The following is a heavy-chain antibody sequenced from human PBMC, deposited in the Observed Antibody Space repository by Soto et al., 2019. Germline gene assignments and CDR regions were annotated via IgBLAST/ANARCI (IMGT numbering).Heavy chain of an antibody. V-gene: IGHV4-34*01. Sequence: QVQLQQWGAGLLKPSETLSLTCAVYGGSFSGYYWSWIRQPPGKGLEWIGEINHSGSTNYNPSLKSRVPTSVATSTNQFSLELSAVTAADTAVYYCARGLGRLNSSGWGGLDYWGQGTLVTVSS. CDR2: INHSGST. J-gene: IGHJ4*02. CDR1: GGSFSGYY. D-gene: IGHD6-19*01. CDR3: ARGLGRLNSSGWGGLDY.